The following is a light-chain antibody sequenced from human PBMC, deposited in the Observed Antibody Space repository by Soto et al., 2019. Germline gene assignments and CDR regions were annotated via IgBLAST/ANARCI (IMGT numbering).Light chain of an antibody. Sequence: EIVLTQSPATLSLSPGERATLSCRASQSVNSYLAWYQQKPDQAPRLLIYDASNRATGIPARFSGSGSGTDFTLTISSLEPEDFAVYYCQQRSNWLFTFGGGTKVEIK. V-gene: IGKV3-11*01. CDR2: DAS. CDR3: QQRSNWLFT. J-gene: IGKJ4*01. CDR1: QSVNSY.